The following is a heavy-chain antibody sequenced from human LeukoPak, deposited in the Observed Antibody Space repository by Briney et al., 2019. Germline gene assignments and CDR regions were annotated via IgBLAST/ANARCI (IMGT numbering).Heavy chain of an antibody. CDR1: GFTFSDYY. Sequence: GGSLRLSCAASGFTFSDYYMSWIRQPPGKGLEWVSVMYTGGGRYYGDSVKGRFTISRDNSKNTVFLQMNSLRVEDTALYYCTRGQSYCGADCYSDWGQGTLVTVSS. J-gene: IGHJ4*02. CDR3: TRGQSYCGADCYSD. V-gene: IGHV3-66*01. D-gene: IGHD2-21*02. CDR2: MYTGGGR.